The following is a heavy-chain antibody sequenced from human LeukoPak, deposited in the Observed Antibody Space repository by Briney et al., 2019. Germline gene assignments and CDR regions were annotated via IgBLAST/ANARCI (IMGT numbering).Heavy chain of an antibody. J-gene: IGHJ6*02. V-gene: IGHV3-9*01. CDR2: ISWNSGSI. CDR1: GFTFDDYA. D-gene: IGHD3-10*01. CDR3: AKDRGGQPCNYGMDV. Sequence: GGSLRLSCAASGFTFDDYAMHWVRQAPGKGLEWVSGISWNSGSIGYADSVKGRFTISRDNAKNSLYLQMNSLRAEDTALYYCAKDRGGQPCNYGMDVWGQGTTVTVSS.